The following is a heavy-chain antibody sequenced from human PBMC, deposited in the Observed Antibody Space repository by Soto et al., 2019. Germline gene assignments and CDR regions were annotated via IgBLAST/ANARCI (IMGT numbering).Heavy chain of an antibody. D-gene: IGHD1-20*01. Sequence: QVQLVQSGAEVKKPGASVKVSCKASGYMFSTYDINWVRQAPGQGLEWMGWLNPNSGNTGYAQKFQGRVTMTRNTSINPDYMELSSLGSDDTAVYYCARDHRYNWNDEGWFDPWGQGTLVTVSS. CDR1: GYMFSTYD. CDR2: LNPNSGNT. CDR3: ARDHRYNWNDEGWFDP. J-gene: IGHJ5*02. V-gene: IGHV1-8*01.